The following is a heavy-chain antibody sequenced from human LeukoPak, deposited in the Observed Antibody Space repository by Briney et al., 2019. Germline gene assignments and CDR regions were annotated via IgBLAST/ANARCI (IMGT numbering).Heavy chain of an antibody. V-gene: IGHV3-23*01. CDR1: GFTFNNYA. D-gene: IGHD3-9*01. J-gene: IGHJ4*02. CDR3: AREDRYYDILTGYYFEGFDY. CDR2: ISGSGGST. Sequence: PGGSLRLSCAASGFTFNNYAMSWVRQAPGKGLEWVSSISGSGGSTYYADSVKGRFTISRDNSKNTLYLQINSLRAEDTAVYYCAREDRYYDILTGYYFEGFDYWGQGTLVTVSS.